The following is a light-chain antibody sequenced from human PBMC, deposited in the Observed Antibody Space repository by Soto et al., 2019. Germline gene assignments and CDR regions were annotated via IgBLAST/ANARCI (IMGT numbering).Light chain of an antibody. CDR2: EVS. CDR3: TSYVGSSNVNWV. CDR1: SSDVGAYNR. V-gene: IGLV2-8*01. J-gene: IGLJ3*02. Sequence: QSALTQPPSASGSPGQSVTISCTGTSSDVGAYNRVSWYQHHPGKAPKLMIYEVSKRPSGVPDRFSGSKSGNTASLTVSGLQAEDEADYYCTSYVGSSNVNWVFGGGTKLTDL.